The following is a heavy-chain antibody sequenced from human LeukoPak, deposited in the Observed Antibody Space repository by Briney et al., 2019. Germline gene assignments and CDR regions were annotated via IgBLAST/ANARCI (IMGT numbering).Heavy chain of an antibody. V-gene: IGHV4-39*01. CDR1: GGSISSSYYY. CDR3: ARLGEGYYGSGSYYIGY. Sequence: SETLSLTCTVSGGSISSSYYYWGWIRQPPGKGLEWIGTIYYSGGTYYNPSLKSRVTISVDTSKNQFSLKLSSVTAADTAVYYCARLGEGYYGSGSYYIGYWGQGTLVTVSS. J-gene: IGHJ4*02. D-gene: IGHD3-10*01. CDR2: IYYSGGT.